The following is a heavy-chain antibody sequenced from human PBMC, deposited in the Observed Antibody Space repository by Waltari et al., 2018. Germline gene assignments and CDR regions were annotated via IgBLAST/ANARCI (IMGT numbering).Heavy chain of an antibody. CDR2: ISSSISTR. CDR3: ARDLTNWGGGAYDS. D-gene: IGHD7-27*01. CDR1: GFTFSSYS. V-gene: IGHV3-48*04. Sequence: EVQLVESGGGLVQPGGSLRLSCAASGFTFSSYSMNWVRQATGKGLEWVSYISSSISTRYYADSVKGRLTSSRDSDKHSLYLQMNILRAEDTAVYYCARDLTNWGGGAYDSWGQGTMVTVSS. J-gene: IGHJ3*02.